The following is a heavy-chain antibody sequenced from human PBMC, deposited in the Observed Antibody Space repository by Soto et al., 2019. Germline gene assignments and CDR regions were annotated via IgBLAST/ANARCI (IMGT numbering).Heavy chain of an antibody. CDR1: GGSISSYY. V-gene: IGHV4-4*07. J-gene: IGHJ6*02. Sequence: SETLSITCTVSGGSISSYYWSWIRQPAGKVLEWIVRIYTSGRTNYNPSLKSRVTMSVDTSKNHCSLKLSSVTAADTAVYYCAIVGMVPAALVYYDYYGMDVWGQGTTVTVSS. CDR2: IYTSGRT. CDR3: AIVGMVPAALVYYDYYGMDV. D-gene: IGHD2-2*01.